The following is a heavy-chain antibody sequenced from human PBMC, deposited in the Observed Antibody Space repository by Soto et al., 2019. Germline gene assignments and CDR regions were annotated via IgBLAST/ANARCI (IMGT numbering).Heavy chain of an antibody. Sequence: PSETLSLTCTVSGDSVSKYYWNWIRQPAGKGLEWIGRIYTTRSPNYNPSLKSRVTMSDDTSKNQFSLKLNLSSVTAADTAVYYCARSPAYGDYANLDTWGQGTLVTVSS. V-gene: IGHV4-4*07. CDR3: ARSPAYGDYANLDT. J-gene: IGHJ5*02. CDR2: IYTTRSP. CDR1: GDSVSKYY. D-gene: IGHD4-17*01.